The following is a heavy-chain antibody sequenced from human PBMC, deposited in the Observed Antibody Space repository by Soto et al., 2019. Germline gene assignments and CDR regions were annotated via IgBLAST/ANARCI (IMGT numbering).Heavy chain of an antibody. V-gene: IGHV3-66*01. CDR3: ARDFVVGGPTINYYYGMDV. Sequence: PGESLRLSCAASGFTVSSNYMSWVRQAPGKGLEWISIIYSAGNTYYADSVKGRFTISRDNSKNTLYLQMNSLGAEDTAVYYCARDFVVGGPTINYYYGMDVWGQGTTVTVSS. CDR1: GFTVSSNY. CDR2: IYSAGNT. D-gene: IGHD1-26*01. J-gene: IGHJ6*02.